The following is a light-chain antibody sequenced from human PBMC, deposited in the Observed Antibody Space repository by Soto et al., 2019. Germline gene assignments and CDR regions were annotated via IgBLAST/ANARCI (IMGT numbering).Light chain of an antibody. CDR2: DAS. CDR3: QQRYIWPPFT. V-gene: IGKV3-11*01. J-gene: IGKJ3*01. CDR1: QSVSSY. Sequence: EIVLTQSPATLSLSPGERATLSCRASQSVSSYLAWYQQKPGQAPRLLIYDASNRAAGIPARFSGSGSGTDFTLTINSLEPEDFAVYYCQQRYIWPPFTFGPGTKVDIK.